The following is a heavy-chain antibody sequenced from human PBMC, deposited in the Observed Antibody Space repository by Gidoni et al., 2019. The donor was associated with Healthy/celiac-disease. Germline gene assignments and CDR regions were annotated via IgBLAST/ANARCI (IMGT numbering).Heavy chain of an antibody. CDR1: GFTFSNYW. J-gene: IGHJ4*02. Sequence: EVQLVESGGGLVQPGGSLRLSCAASGFTFSNYWMSWVRQAPGKGLEWVANIKEDGSEKYYVDSVKGRFTISRDNAKNSLYLQMNSLRAEDTAVYYCARGYNYVFDYWGQGTLVTVSS. V-gene: IGHV3-7*03. D-gene: IGHD5-18*01. CDR2: IKEDGSEK. CDR3: ARGYNYVFDY.